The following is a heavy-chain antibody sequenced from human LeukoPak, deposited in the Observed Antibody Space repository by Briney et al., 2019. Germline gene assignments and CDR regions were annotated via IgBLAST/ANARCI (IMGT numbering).Heavy chain of an antibody. V-gene: IGHV4-39*01. D-gene: IGHD3-10*01. CDR1: GGSISGNYY. CDR3: AGAYYGSGSYFFDY. Sequence: SETLSLTCTVSGGSISGNYYWGWIRQPPGKGLEWIASIFYSGESNKSPSLKNRVTVSVDTSKNQFFLKLTSVTVADTAVYYCAGAYYGSGSYFFDYWGQGTLVTVSS. J-gene: IGHJ4*02. CDR2: IFYSGES.